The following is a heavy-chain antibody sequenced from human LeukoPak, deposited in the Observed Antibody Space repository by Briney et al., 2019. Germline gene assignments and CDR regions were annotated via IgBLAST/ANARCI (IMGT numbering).Heavy chain of an antibody. CDR3: ARDLYDSSGYYYHYMDV. V-gene: IGHV3-21*05. D-gene: IGHD3-22*01. CDR2: ISSSSSYI. Sequence: PGGSLRLSCAASGFTFSSYEMNWVRQAPGEGLEWVSYISSSSSYIYYADSVKGRFTISRDNAKNSLYLQMNSLRAEDTAVYYCARDLYDSSGYYYHYMDVWGKGTTVTVSS. J-gene: IGHJ6*03. CDR1: GFTFSSYE.